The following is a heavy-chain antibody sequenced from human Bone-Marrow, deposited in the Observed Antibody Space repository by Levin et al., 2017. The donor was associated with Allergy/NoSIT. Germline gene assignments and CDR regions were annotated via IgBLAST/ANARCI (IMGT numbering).Heavy chain of an antibody. D-gene: IGHD3-10*01. V-gene: IGHV3-11*01. CDR1: GFTFSDYY. CDR3: ARGPITMVRGVIGSGNYFDY. Sequence: GESLKISCAASGFTFSDYYMSWIRQAPGKGLEWVSYISSSGSTIYYADSVKGRFTISRDNAKNSLYLQMNSLRAEDTAVYYCARGPITMVRGVIGSGNYFDYWGQGTLVTVSS. J-gene: IGHJ4*02. CDR2: ISSSGSTI.